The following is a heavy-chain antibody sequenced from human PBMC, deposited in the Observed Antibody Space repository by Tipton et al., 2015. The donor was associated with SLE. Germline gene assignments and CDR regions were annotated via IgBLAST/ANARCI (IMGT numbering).Heavy chain of an antibody. J-gene: IGHJ4*02. D-gene: IGHD7-27*01. V-gene: IGHV4-31*03. CDR3: ARDPNGGYGSFDY. CDR2: IYYSGTA. CDR1: GGSIRGTYY. Sequence: TLSLTCTVSGGSIRGTYYWTWIRQHPGKGLEWIGYIYYSGTAYYNPSLKSRVTMSVDTSKNQFSLKLTSVTAADTAVYYCARDPNGGYGSFDYWGLGALVTVSS.